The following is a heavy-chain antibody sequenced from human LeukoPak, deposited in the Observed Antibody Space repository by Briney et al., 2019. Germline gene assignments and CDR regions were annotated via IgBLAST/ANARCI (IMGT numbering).Heavy chain of an antibody. Sequence: SQTLSLTCAISGDSVSSNSAAWNWIRQSPSRGLEWLGRTYYRSKWYNDYAVSVKSRITINPDTSKNQFSLQLNSVTPEDTAVYYCARTYYYDSSGSPDAFDIWGQETMVTVSS. D-gene: IGHD3-22*01. V-gene: IGHV6-1*01. CDR2: TYYRSKWYN. CDR1: GDSVSSNSAA. CDR3: ARTYYYDSSGSPDAFDI. J-gene: IGHJ3*02.